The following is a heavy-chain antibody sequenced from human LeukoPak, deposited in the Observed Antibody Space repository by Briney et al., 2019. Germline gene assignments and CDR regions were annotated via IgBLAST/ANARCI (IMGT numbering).Heavy chain of an antibody. D-gene: IGHD4-23*01. V-gene: IGHV1-2*02. J-gene: IGHJ5*02. Sequence: GASVKVSCKAFGFTFNDYYMQWVRQAPGQGLEWMGWIHRNTGGTNYAQKFQGRITISRDTSTSTTYLELRRLTSDDTAVYWCARERERSGNSPPDPWGQGTLVTVSS. CDR3: ARERERSGNSPPDP. CDR2: IHRNTGGT. CDR1: GFTFNDYY.